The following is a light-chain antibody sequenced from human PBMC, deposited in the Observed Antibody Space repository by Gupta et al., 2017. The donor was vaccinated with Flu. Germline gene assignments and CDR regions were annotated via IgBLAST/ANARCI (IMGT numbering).Light chain of an antibody. CDR3: QSTDSSGNVV. Sequence: SDALTQLPSVSVPPGQTARITCSGDVFPRQYGYWYHQKPGQAPVLVIYQDTERPSGIPERFSGSNSGTTVTLTISGVQAEDEADYYCQSTDSSGNVVFGGGTKLTVL. CDR2: QDT. V-gene: IGLV3-25*02. J-gene: IGLJ2*01. CDR1: VFPRQY.